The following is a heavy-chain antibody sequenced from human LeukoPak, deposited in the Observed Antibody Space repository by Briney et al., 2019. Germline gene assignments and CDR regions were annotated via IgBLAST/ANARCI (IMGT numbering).Heavy chain of an antibody. CDR3: ASSGYDSSGYYYG. D-gene: IGHD3-22*01. CDR1: GFTFSAYS. Sequence: GGSLRLSCAASGFTFSAYSMNWVREAPGKGLEWVASISSSSSYIYYADSVKGRFTISRDNAKNSLYLQMNGLRAEDTAVYYCASSGYDSSGYYYGWGQGAQVTASS. V-gene: IGHV3-21*01. CDR2: ISSSSSYI. J-gene: IGHJ4*02.